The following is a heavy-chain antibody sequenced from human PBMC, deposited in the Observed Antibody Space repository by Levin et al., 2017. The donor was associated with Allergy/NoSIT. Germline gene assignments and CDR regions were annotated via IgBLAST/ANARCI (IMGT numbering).Heavy chain of an antibody. CDR2: ISTSGGNT. Sequence: PGGSLRLSCAASGFTFSNYAMSWVRQAPGKGLEWVSAISTSGGNTYYADSVKGRFAISRDNSKDALYLQMNSLRADDTAIYYCAIHRGDYWGQGTLVTVSS. CDR1: GFTFSNYA. D-gene: IGHD1-14*01. V-gene: IGHV3-23*01. CDR3: AIHRGDY. J-gene: IGHJ4*02.